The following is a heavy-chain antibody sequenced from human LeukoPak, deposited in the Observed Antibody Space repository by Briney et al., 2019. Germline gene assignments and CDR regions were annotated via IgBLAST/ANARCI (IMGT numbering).Heavy chain of an antibody. Sequence: GGSLRLSCAASGFTFSSYEMNWVRQAPGKGLEWVSSISSSNYIFYTNSVKGRFTISRDNAKNSLYLQMNSLRAEDTAIYYCAKAYGSGSYYPDYWGQGTLVTVSS. CDR2: ISSSNYI. J-gene: IGHJ4*02. D-gene: IGHD3-10*01. CDR3: AKAYGSGSYYPDY. CDR1: GFTFSSYE. V-gene: IGHV3-21*01.